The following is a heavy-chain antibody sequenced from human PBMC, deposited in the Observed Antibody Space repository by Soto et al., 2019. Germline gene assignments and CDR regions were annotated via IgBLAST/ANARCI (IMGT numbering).Heavy chain of an antibody. CDR2: INPNSGGT. D-gene: IGHD5-12*01. V-gene: IGHV1-2*04. CDR3: ARPLAYSGYDNDAFDI. CDR1: GYTFTGYY. J-gene: IGHJ3*02. Sequence: ASVKVSCKASGYTFTGYYMHWVRQAPGQGLEWMGWINPNSGGTNYAQKFQGWVTMTRDTSISTAYMELSRLRSDDTAVYYCARPLAYSGYDNDAFDIWGQGTMVTVSS.